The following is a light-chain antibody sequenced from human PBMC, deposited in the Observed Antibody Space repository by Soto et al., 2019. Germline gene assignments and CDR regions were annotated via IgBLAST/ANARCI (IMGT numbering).Light chain of an antibody. CDR1: QSVSSN. V-gene: IGKV3D-15*01. J-gene: IGKJ3*01. CDR2: GAS. CDR3: QQYNNWPFT. Sequence: EIVMTQSPATLSVSPGERATLSCRASQSVSSNLAWYQQKPGQVPRLLIYGASTRATGIPVRFSGSGSGTEFTLTISSLQSEDFAVYYCQQYNNWPFTFGPGTKLDIK.